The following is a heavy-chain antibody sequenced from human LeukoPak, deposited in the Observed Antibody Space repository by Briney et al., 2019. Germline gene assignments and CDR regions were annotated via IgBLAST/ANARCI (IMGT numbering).Heavy chain of an antibody. V-gene: IGHV3-23*01. CDR1: GFTFSSYA. J-gene: IGHJ4*02. CDR3: AKGETPRNSFNY. CDR2: ISGSGGST. Sequence: GGSLRLSCVVSGFTFSSYAMSWVRQAPGKGLEWVSAISGSGGSTYYADSVKGRFTISRDNSKNTLHLQMNSLRAEDTAVYYCAKGETPRNSFNYWGQGTLVTVSS. D-gene: IGHD1-26*01.